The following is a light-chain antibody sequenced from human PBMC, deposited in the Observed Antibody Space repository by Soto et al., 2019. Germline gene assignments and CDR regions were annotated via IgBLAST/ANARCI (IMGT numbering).Light chain of an antibody. CDR1: QSVLYSSNNKNY. J-gene: IGKJ1*01. V-gene: IGKV4-1*01. Sequence: DIVMTQSPDSLAVSLGERATINCKSSQSVLYSSNNKNYLAWYQQKPGQPPKLLIYWASTRESGVPDRFSGSASGTDFTLTISRLQAEDVAVYYCQQYYRPWTFGQGTKVEIK. CDR2: WAS. CDR3: QQYYRPWT.